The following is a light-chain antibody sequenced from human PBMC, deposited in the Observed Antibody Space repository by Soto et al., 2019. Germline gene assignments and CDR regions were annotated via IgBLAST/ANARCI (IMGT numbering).Light chain of an antibody. CDR2: GAS. CDR3: QQYNNWPPWT. CDR1: QSVSNN. V-gene: IGKV3-15*01. Sequence: EIVLTQSPATLSVSPGERATLSCRASQSVSNNLAWYQQKPGQAPRLLIYGASTRATGIPARFSGSGSGTEFTLTISSLQSEDFAVYYCQQYNNWPPWTFGQGTKVEIK. J-gene: IGKJ1*01.